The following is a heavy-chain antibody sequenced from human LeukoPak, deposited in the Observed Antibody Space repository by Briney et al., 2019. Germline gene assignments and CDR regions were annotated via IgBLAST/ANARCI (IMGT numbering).Heavy chain of an antibody. J-gene: IGHJ4*02. CDR1: GGSFSGYY. V-gene: IGHV4-34*01. Sequence: PSETLSLTCAVYGGSFSGYYWTWIRQTPGKGLEWIGEINHRGSTNYNPSLESRVTISVDTSKNHFSLDLTSVTAADTAVYYCAGGGWYRGYWGQGTLVTVSS. CDR2: INHRGST. D-gene: IGHD2-15*01. CDR3: AGGGWYRGY.